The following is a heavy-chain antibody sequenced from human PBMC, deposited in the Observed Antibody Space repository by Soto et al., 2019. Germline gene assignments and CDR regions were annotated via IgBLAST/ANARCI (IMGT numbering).Heavy chain of an antibody. Sequence: QVQLQESGPGLVKPSQTLSLICNVSGGSISGGGYYWSWIRQHPGKGLVWIGYIYYSGSTYYNPSLKSRVTISLDTPKNQFSLKLSSVTAADTAVYYCARTGGSGYYYGLDYWGQGTLVTVSS. V-gene: IGHV4-31*03. J-gene: IGHJ4*02. CDR2: IYYSGST. CDR3: ARTGGSGYYYGLDY. D-gene: IGHD3-22*01. CDR1: GGSISGGGYY.